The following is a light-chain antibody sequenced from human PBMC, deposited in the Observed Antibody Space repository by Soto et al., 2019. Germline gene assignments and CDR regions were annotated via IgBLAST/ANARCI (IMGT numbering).Light chain of an antibody. CDR2: EGT. Sequence: QSALTQPASVSGSPGQSITISCAGTSSDIGSYNLVSWYQQHPGKAPKLMIYEGTKRPSGVSTRFSGSKSGNTASLTISGLQAEDEADYYCCSYAGSTTWVFGGGTKLTVL. V-gene: IGLV2-23*01. J-gene: IGLJ3*02. CDR1: SSDIGSYNL. CDR3: CSYAGSTTWV.